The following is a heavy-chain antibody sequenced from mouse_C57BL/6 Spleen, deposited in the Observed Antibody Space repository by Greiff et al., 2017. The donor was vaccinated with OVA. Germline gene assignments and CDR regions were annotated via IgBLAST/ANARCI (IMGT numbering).Heavy chain of an antibody. D-gene: IGHD6-2*01. V-gene: IGHV5-4*01. CDR3: ARDVSPFAY. J-gene: IGHJ3*01. CDR1: GFTFSSYA. Sequence: GQLVESGGGLVKPGGSLKLSCAASGFTFSSYAMSWVRQTPEKRLEWVATISDGGSYTYYPDNVKGRFTISRDNAKNNLYLQMSHLKSEDTAMYYCARDVSPFAYWGQGTLVTVSA. CDR2: ISDGGSYT.